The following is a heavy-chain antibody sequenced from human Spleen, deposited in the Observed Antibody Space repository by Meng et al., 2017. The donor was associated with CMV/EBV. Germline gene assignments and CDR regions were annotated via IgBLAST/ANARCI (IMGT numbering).Heavy chain of an antibody. D-gene: IGHD4-23*01. Sequence: GGSLRLSCAASGFTVSSNYMSWVRQAPGKGLEWVSVIYSGGNTYYADSVKGRFTISRDNAKNSLYLQMNSLRAEDTAVYYCARAYSPYGGNSRDFDYWGQGTLVTVSS. CDR3: ARAYSPYGGNSRDFDY. J-gene: IGHJ4*02. V-gene: IGHV3-53*01. CDR2: IYSGGNT. CDR1: GFTVSSNY.